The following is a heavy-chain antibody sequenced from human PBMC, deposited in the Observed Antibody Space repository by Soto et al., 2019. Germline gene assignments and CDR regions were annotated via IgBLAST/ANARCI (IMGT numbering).Heavy chain of an antibody. J-gene: IGHJ5*02. V-gene: IGHV5-10-1*01. CDR2: IDPSDSYI. D-gene: IGHD2-15*01. Sequence: GESLKISCKGSGYDITTYWISWVRQMPGRGLEWMGRIDPSDSYINYSPSLQGHVTFSADRSTNTAYLQWNSLKASDTAIVYCPRNKCSASSWIDTWGQGTLVTVSS. CDR1: GYDITTYW. CDR3: PRNKCSASSWIDT.